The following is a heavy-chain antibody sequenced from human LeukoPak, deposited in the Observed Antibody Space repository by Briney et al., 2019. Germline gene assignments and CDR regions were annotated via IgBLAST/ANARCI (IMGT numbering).Heavy chain of an antibody. D-gene: IGHD2-2*02. J-gene: IGHJ4*02. CDR1: GFTFSSYS. Sequence: GGSLRLSCAASGFTFSSYSMNWVRQAPGKGLEWVAVISYDGSNKYYADSVKGRFTISRDNSKNTLYLQMNSLRAEDTAVYYCARFCSSTSCYTPWAYWGQGTLVTVSS. CDR3: ARFCSSTSCYTPWAY. V-gene: IGHV3-30*03. CDR2: ISYDGSNK.